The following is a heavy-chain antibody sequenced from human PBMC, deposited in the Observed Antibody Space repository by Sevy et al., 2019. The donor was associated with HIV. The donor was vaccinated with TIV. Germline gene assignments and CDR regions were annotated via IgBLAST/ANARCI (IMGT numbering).Heavy chain of an antibody. CDR3: AKGGSLGVCRLRSFDY. CDR1: GFIFNDYT. V-gene: IGHV3-43*01. D-gene: IGHD3-3*01. CDR2: ITCDSTDK. J-gene: IGHJ4*02. Sequence: GGSLRLSCVASGFIFNDYTMHWIRQAPGKGLEWVSLITCDSTDKHYADSVKGRFTTSRDNAKNSLYVQMNSLNTEDTALYYCAKGGSLGVCRLRSFDYWGQGTLVTVSS.